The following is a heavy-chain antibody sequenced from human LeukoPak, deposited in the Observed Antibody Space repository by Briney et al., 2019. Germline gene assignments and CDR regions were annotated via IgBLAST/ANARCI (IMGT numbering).Heavy chain of an antibody. Sequence: SETLSLTCTVSGDSISSSYYYWVWIRQPPGKGLEWIGSIYYDGSTYYNPSLKSRVTISSDTSKNQFSLKVSSPTATDTAVYYCARRSHCTGGSCPPVWGQGTTVTVSS. CDR1: GDSISSSYYY. CDR3: ARRSHCTGGSCPPV. CDR2: IYYDGST. D-gene: IGHD2-15*01. V-gene: IGHV4-39*01. J-gene: IGHJ6*02.